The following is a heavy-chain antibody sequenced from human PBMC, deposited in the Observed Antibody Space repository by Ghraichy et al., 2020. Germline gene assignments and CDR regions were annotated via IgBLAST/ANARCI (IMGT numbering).Heavy chain of an antibody. V-gene: IGHV3-30*18. CDR2: ISYDGSNK. CDR3: AKPTYYYDSSGYLDYFDY. Sequence: GSLRLSCAASGFTFSSYGMHWVRQAPGKGLEWVAVISYDGSNKYYADSVKGRFTISRDNSKNTLYLQMNSLRAEDTAVYYCAKPTYYYDSSGYLDYFDYWGQGTLVTVSS. J-gene: IGHJ4*02. CDR1: GFTFSSYG. D-gene: IGHD3-22*01.